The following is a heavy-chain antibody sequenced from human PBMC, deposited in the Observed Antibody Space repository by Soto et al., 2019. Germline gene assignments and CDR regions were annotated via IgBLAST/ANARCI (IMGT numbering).Heavy chain of an antibody. J-gene: IGHJ6*02. V-gene: IGHV3-53*01. CDR2: IYDNGTT. CDR1: GLTVSNAY. Sequence: EVQLVESGGGLIQPGGSLRLSCAASGLTVSNAYMAWVRQAPGMGLEWVSVIYDNGTTYYADSVKGRFTISRDTSSNTLSLQTDSLRAEDTGVYDCVRPLPAGRNYGLDVWGQVTMVTVSS. D-gene: IGHD3-10*01. CDR3: VRPLPAGRNYGLDV.